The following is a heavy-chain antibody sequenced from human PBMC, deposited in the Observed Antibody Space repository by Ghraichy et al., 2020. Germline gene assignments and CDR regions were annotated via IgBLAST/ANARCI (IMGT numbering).Heavy chain of an antibody. J-gene: IGHJ4*02. Sequence: GGSLRLSCAASGFTFSSYAMSWVRQAPGKGLEWVSAISGNGGSTYYADSVKGQFTISRDNSKNTLYLQMNSLRAEDTAVYYCAKDRQQLVRPNFDYWGQGTLVTVSS. D-gene: IGHD6-13*01. CDR3: AKDRQQLVRPNFDY. CDR1: GFTFSSYA. V-gene: IGHV3-23*01. CDR2: ISGNGGST.